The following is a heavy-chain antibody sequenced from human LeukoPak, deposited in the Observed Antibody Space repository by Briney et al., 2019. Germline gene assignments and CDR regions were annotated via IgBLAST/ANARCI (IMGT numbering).Heavy chain of an antibody. CDR2: ISAAGGRT. D-gene: IGHD4-17*01. CDR3: VKDWTREASGLGDTFHI. Sequence: PGGSLRLSCAASGFTFDKYGMCWVGQTPGKGLEWVTSISAAGGRTYYGDSVKGRFTISRDNSMNTVYLQMNSLRAEDSAICFCVKDWTREASGLGDTFHIWGQGTTVTVSS. CDR1: GFTFDKYG. J-gene: IGHJ3*02. V-gene: IGHV3-23*01.